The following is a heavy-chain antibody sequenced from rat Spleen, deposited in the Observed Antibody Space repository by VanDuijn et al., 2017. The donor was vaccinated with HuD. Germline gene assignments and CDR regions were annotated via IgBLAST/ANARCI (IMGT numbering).Heavy chain of an antibody. D-gene: IGHD1-12*02. Sequence: EVQVLESGGGLVQPGNSLKLSCATSGFTFSTAWMYWIRQSPEKQLEWVAQIKAKSNNYATYYAESVKGRFTISRDDSKSSVYLQMNNLKEEDTAIYYCTWDYYDATYYYRFTYWGQGTLVTVSS. J-gene: IGHJ3*01. CDR2: IKAKSNNYAT. CDR3: TWDYYDATYYYRFTY. CDR1: GFTFSTAW. V-gene: IGHV6-8*01.